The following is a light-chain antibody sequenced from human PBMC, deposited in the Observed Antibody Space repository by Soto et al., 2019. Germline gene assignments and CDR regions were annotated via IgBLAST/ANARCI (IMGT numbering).Light chain of an antibody. CDR1: SGSVSSNYY. V-gene: IGLV8-61*01. Sequence: QTVVTQEPSLSVSPGGTVTLTCALTSGSVSSNYYHSWYQQTPGQPPRTLMYSSNNRFFGVPDRFSDSILGNKAALPITGAQADDEDDYYCVLYMGGGLWLFGGGTKLTVL. CDR2: SSN. CDR3: VLYMGGGLWL. J-gene: IGLJ3*02.